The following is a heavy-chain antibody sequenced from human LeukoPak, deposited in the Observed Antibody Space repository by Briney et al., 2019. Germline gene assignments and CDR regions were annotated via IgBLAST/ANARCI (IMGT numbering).Heavy chain of an antibody. CDR1: GFTFSRYW. V-gene: IGHV3-74*01. Sequence: PGGSLRLSCAASGFTFSRYWMHWVRQAPGKGLVWVSRINTDASSTSYVDSVKGRFTISRDNAKNSLYLQMNSLRAEDTAVYYCARVSSHDAFDIWGQGTMVTVSS. J-gene: IGHJ3*02. D-gene: IGHD6-13*01. CDR2: INTDASST. CDR3: ARVSSHDAFDI.